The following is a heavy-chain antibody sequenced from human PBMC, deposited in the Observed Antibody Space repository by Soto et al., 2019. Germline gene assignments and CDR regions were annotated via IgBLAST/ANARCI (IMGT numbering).Heavy chain of an antibody. Sequence: ASVKVSCKVSGYTLTELSMHWVRQAPGKGLEWMGGFDPEDGETIYAQKFQGRVTMTEDTSTGTAYMELSSLRSEDTAVYYCAMPLITMVRGVIEGAYYYYGMDVWGQGTTVTVSS. D-gene: IGHD3-10*01. CDR3: AMPLITMVRGVIEGAYYYYGMDV. CDR1: GYTLTELS. V-gene: IGHV1-24*01. J-gene: IGHJ6*02. CDR2: FDPEDGET.